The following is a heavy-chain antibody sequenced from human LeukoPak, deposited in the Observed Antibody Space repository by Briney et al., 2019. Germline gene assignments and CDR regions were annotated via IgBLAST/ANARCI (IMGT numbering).Heavy chain of an antibody. CDR2: IYSGGST. V-gene: IGHV3-53*01. CDR3: ARWYDILTPFDY. CDR1: GFTVSSNY. J-gene: IGHJ4*02. Sequence: GGSLRLSCAASGFTVSSNYMSWVRQAPGKGLEWVSVIYSGGSTYYADSVKGRFTISRDNSKNTLYLQMNSLRAEDTAVYYCARWYDILTPFDYWGQGTLVTVSS. D-gene: IGHD3-9*01.